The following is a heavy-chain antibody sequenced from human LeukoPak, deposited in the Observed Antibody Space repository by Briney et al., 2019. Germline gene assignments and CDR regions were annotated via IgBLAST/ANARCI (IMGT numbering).Heavy chain of an antibody. CDR3: ARMFGGVMYDY. D-gene: IGHD3-16*01. V-gene: IGHV3-21*01. J-gene: IGHJ4*02. CDR1: GFAFSSYS. Sequence: PGRSLGLSCAASGFAFSSYSMDWVRQAPGKGLEWVSSISSSSSYIHYADSLKSRFTISSDNAKNSLYLQMNSLRAEDTAVYYCARMFGGVMYDYWGQGTLVTVSS. CDR2: ISSSSSYI.